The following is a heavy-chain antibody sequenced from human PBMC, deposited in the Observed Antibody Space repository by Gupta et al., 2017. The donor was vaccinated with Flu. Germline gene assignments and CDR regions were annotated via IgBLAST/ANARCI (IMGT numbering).Heavy chain of an antibody. V-gene: IGHV3-21*01. CDR2: IESSGSYI. J-gene: IGHJ4*02. CDR3: ARTPYDDSGYYHPFDY. Sequence: WVRQAPGKGLEWVSTIESSGSYIYYADPVKGRFTVSRDNAKNSLFLQMNSLRAEDTAMYYCARTPYDDSGYYHPFDYWGQGSLVTVSS. D-gene: IGHD3-22*01.